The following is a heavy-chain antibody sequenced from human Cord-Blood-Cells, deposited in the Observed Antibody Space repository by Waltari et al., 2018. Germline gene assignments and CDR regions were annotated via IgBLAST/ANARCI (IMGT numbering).Heavy chain of an antibody. Sequence: EVQLVESGGGLVKPGGSLRLSCAASGFTFSNAWMSWVRQAPGKGLEWVGRIKSKTDGGTTDYAAPVKGRFTISRDDSKNTLYLQMNSLKTEDTAVYYCTTGIAAAGTYFDYWGQGTLVTVSS. CDR2: IKSKTDGGTT. CDR3: TTGIAAAGTYFDY. D-gene: IGHD6-13*01. V-gene: IGHV3-15*01. J-gene: IGHJ4*02. CDR1: GFTFSNAW.